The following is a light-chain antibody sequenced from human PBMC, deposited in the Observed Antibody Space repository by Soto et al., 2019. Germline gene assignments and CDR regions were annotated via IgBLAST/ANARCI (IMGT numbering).Light chain of an antibody. J-gene: IGKJ5*01. CDR1: QSVSSSY. Sequence: DIVFTLSPGTLSLSPWEGATLSWRASQSVSSSYLAWYQQKPGQAPRLLIYGASSRATGIPDRFSGSGSGTDFTLTISRLEPEDFAVYYCQQYSSSPSITFGQGTRLEIK. CDR2: GAS. V-gene: IGKV3-20*01. CDR3: QQYSSSPSIT.